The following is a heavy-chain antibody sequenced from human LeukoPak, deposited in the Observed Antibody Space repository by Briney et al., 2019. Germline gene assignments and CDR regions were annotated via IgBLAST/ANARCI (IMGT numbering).Heavy chain of an antibody. CDR1: GFTFSDYY. D-gene: IGHD6-6*01. CDR3: AKDQSSSGKNFDY. CDR2: ITSSGTNI. Sequence: GGSLRLSCAASGFTFSDYYMSWIRQTPGKGPEWLSYITSSGTNIYYAGSVKGRFTVSRDNAKNSLYLQMNSLRAEDTAVYYCAKDQSSSGKNFDYWGQGTLVTVSS. V-gene: IGHV3-11*01. J-gene: IGHJ4*02.